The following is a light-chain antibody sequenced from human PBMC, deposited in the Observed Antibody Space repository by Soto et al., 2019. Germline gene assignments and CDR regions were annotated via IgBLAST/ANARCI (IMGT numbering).Light chain of an antibody. CDR3: QQRSNWPPLT. V-gene: IGKV3-11*01. J-gene: IGKJ4*01. Sequence: EIVLSQSPATLSLSPEERATLSCRASQSVSSYLAWYQQKPGQAPRLLIYDASNRATGVPVRFSGSGSGTDFTLTISSLEPENFAVYYCQQRSNWPPLTFGGGTKVEIK. CDR2: DAS. CDR1: QSVSSY.